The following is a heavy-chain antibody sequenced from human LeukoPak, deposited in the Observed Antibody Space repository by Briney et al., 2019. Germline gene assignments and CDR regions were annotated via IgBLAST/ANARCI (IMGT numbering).Heavy chain of an antibody. CDR2: ISAYNGNT. V-gene: IGHV1-18*01. CDR1: GYTFSNSG. J-gene: IGHJ4*02. CDR3: ARDRAGPAALLRHFDY. Sequence: EASVKVSRKTSGYTFSNSGVSWVRQAPGQGLEWMGWISAYNGNTDCPQKFQGRLSMTTDTSTSTAYMVLTSLRSDDTAVYYCARDRAGPAALLRHFDYWGQGTLVTVSS. D-gene: IGHD2-2*01.